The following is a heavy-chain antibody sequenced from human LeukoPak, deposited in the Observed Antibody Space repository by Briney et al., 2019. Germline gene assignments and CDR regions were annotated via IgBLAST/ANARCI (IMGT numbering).Heavy chain of an antibody. J-gene: IGHJ3*02. Sequence: AGSLRLSCAASGFTFSSYAMHRVRQAPGKGLEYVSAISSNGGSTYYANSAKGRFTISRDNSKNTLYLQMGSLRAEDMAVYYCARGRRGFDIWGQGTMVTVSS. CDR1: GFTFSSYA. V-gene: IGHV3-64*01. CDR3: ARGRRGFDI. CDR2: ISSNGGST.